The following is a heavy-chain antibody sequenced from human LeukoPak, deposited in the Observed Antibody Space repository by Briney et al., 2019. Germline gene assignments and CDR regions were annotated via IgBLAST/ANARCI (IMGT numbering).Heavy chain of an antibody. CDR1: GGSFSGYY. J-gene: IGHJ6*03. Sequence: PSETLSLTCAVYGGSFSGYYWSWIRQPPGKGLEWIGEINHSGSTNYNPSLKSRVTISVDTSKNQFSLKLSSVTAADTAVYYCARGQGSGFYYYYYMDVWGKGTTATVSS. CDR3: ARGQGSGFYYYYYMDV. V-gene: IGHV4-34*01. D-gene: IGHD3-22*01. CDR2: INHSGST.